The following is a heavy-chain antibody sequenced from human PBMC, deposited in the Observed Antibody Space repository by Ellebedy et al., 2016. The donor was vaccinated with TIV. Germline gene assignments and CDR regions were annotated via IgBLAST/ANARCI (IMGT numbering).Heavy chain of an antibody. CDR3: VKERDGGWDY. Sequence: PGGSLRLSCAASGFTFSNNAMSWVRQAPGKGLEWVSTISDSGDSTYYADSVKGRFTISRDNSKNMLYLQMNSLRAEDTALYYCVKERDGGWDYWGQGTLVTVSS. CDR2: ISDSGDST. J-gene: IGHJ4*02. CDR1: GFTFSNNA. D-gene: IGHD6-19*01. V-gene: IGHV3-23*01.